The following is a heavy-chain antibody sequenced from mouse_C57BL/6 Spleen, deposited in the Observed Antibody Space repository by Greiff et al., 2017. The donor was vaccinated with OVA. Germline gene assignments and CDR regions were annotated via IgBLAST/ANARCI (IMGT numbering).Heavy chain of an antibody. CDR1: GFTFSSYG. J-gene: IGHJ4*01. D-gene: IGHD3-2*02. Sequence: EVKLVESGGDLVKPGGSLKLSCAASGFTFSSYGMSWVRQTPDKRLEWVATISSGGSYTYYPDSVKGRFTISRDNAKNTLYLQMSSLKSEDTAMYYCARHGTAQAKEYYYAMDYWGQGTSVTVSS. CDR3: ARHGTAQAKEYYYAMDY. V-gene: IGHV5-6*01. CDR2: ISSGGSYT.